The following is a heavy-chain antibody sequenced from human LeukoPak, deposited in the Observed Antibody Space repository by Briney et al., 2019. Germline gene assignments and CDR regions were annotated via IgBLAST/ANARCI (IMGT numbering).Heavy chain of an antibody. Sequence: GGSLRLSCTVSGFSVSYYFINWVRQAPGRGLEWVSVVYTSGTTYYRDPGKGRFTISRDNSKNTVYLQLNSLSAEDTAVYFCARDGGCTADGCPSGYFDYWGHGTLVTVSS. D-gene: IGHD2-8*02. J-gene: IGHJ4*01. V-gene: IGHV3-66*01. CDR3: ARDGGCTADGCPSGYFDY. CDR1: GFSVSYYF. CDR2: VYTSGTT.